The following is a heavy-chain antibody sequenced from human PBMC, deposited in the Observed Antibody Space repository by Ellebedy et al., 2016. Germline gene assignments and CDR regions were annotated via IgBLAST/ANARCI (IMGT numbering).Heavy chain of an antibody. CDR2: IQTDGSTT. D-gene: IGHD3-22*01. J-gene: IGHJ4*02. Sequence: GESLKISXAASGFTFSNYWMHWVCEAPGKGLLWVSRIQTDGSTTLYADSVKGRFTISRDNAKNSLYLQMNSLRAEDTALYYCAKDIIPHYYDSSGFDFWGQGTLVTVSS. CDR1: GFTFSNYW. CDR3: AKDIIPHYYDSSGFDF. V-gene: IGHV3-74*01.